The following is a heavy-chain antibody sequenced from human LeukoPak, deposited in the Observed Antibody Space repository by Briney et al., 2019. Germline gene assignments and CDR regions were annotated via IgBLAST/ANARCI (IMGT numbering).Heavy chain of an antibody. D-gene: IGHD3-16*01. CDR3: ARGGGGGLDY. Sequence: SETLSLTCAVYGGSFSGYYWSWIRQPPGKGLEWIGEINHSGSTNYNPSLKSRVTISVDTSKNQFSLKLSSVTAADTAVYYCARGGGGGLDYWGQGTPVTVSS. J-gene: IGHJ4*02. CDR2: INHSGST. CDR1: GGSFSGYY. V-gene: IGHV4-34*01.